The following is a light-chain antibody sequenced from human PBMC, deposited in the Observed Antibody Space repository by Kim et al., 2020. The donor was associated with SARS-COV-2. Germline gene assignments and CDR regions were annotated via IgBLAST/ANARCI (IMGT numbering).Light chain of an antibody. CDR3: QSYDSSLEV. CDR1: SSNIGAGYD. Sequence: QSVLTQPPSVSGAPGQRVTISCTGSSSNIGAGYDVHWYQHLPGTAPKLLIYGDSNRPSGVPDRFSGSKSGTSASLAITGLQAEDEADYYCQSYDSSLEVFGGGTQLTVL. J-gene: IGLJ2*01. CDR2: GDS. V-gene: IGLV1-40*01.